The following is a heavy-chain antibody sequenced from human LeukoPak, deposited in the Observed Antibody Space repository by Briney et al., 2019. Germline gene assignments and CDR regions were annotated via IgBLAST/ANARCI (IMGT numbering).Heavy chain of an antibody. J-gene: IGHJ4*02. CDR3: AKVASLCTSASCVRGGFDY. CDR1: GFTFSSYT. D-gene: IGHD2-2*01. Sequence: GGSLGLSCTASGFTFSSYTMSWVRQAPGKGLEWVSALSGSGGNTYYADSVKGRFTISRDNSKNTLYLQMNSLRAEDTAKYYCAKVASLCTSASCVRGGFDYWGQGTLVTVSS. V-gene: IGHV3-23*01. CDR2: LSGSGGNT.